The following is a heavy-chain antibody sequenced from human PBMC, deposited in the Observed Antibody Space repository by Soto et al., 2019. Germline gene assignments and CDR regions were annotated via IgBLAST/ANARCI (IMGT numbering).Heavy chain of an antibody. CDR2: INAGNGNT. J-gene: IGHJ4*02. Sequence: QVQLVQSGAEVKKPGASVKVSCKASGYTFTSYAMHWVRQAPGQRLEWMGWINAGNGNTKYSQKFQGRVTITRDTSATTAYMELSSLRSEDTAVYYCAKSATVPAAIAYWGQGTLVTVSS. CDR1: GYTFTSYA. CDR3: AKSATVPAAIAY. V-gene: IGHV1-3*01. D-gene: IGHD2-2*02.